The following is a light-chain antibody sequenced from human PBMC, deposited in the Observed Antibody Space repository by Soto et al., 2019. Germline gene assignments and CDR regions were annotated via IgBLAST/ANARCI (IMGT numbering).Light chain of an antibody. V-gene: IGKV1-27*01. Sequence: DIQMTQSPSSLSASVGDRGTITCRASQGISTYLAWYQQKPGKVPKLLIYAASTLQSGVPSRFSGSGSGTDFTLTISSLQPEDVATYYCQKYNSAPRTFGQGTKVEIK. J-gene: IGKJ1*01. CDR1: QGISTY. CDR2: AAS. CDR3: QKYNSAPRT.